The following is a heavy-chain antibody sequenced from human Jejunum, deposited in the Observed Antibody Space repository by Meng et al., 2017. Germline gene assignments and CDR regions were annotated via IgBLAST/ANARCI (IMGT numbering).Heavy chain of an antibody. J-gene: IGHJ4*02. CDR2: INQDGSQK. CDR1: GFTFSAYW. V-gene: IGHV3-7*03. CDR3: ARDSGVFVQADY. Sequence: GESLKISCTASGFTFSAYWMTWVRQAPGKGLEWVATINQDGSQKAYVDSVMGRFTISRDNARNSLYLYMNSLRADETALYYCARDSGVFVQADYWGQGTLVTVSS. D-gene: IGHD3-10*01.